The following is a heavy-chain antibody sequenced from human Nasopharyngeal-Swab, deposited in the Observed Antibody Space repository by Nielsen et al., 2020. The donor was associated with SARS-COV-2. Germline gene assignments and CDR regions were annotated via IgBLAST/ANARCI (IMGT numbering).Heavy chain of an antibody. Sequence: GESLKISCAASGFTFSSYGMHWVRQAPGKGLEWVAVIWYDGSNKYYADSVKGRFTISRDNSKNTLYLQMNSLRAEDTAVYYCAKVASSSWYNYFDYWGQGTLVTVSS. CDR3: AKVASSSWYNYFDY. CDR1: GFTFSSYG. CDR2: IWYDGSNK. D-gene: IGHD6-13*01. J-gene: IGHJ4*02. V-gene: IGHV3-33*06.